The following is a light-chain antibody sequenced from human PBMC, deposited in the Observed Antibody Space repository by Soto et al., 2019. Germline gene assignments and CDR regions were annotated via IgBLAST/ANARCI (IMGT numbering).Light chain of an antibody. J-gene: IGLJ2*01. V-gene: IGLV6-57*04. CDR3: QSYDSSPGVV. Sequence: NFMLTQPHSVSESPGKTVTISCTRSSGSIASNYVQWYQQRPGSAPTTVIYEDNQRPSGVPDRFSGSIDSSSNSASLTISGLKTEDEADCYCQSYDSSPGVVFGGGTKLTVL. CDR2: EDN. CDR1: SGSIASNY.